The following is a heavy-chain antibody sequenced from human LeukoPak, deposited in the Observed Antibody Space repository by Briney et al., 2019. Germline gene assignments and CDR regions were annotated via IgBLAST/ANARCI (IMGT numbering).Heavy chain of an antibody. CDR1: GGTFSSYS. Sequence: GSSVKVSCKASGGTFSSYSISWVRHAPGQGLEWMGGIIPIFGTANYAQKFQGRVTITADESTSTAYMELSSLRSEDTAVYYCARDHGRGSGSSWGQGALVTVSS. D-gene: IGHD3-10*01. CDR2: IIPIFGTA. J-gene: IGHJ5*02. CDR3: ARDHGRGSGSS. V-gene: IGHV1-69*01.